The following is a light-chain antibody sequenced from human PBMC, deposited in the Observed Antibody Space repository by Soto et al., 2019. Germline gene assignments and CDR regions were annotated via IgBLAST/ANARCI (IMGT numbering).Light chain of an antibody. CDR1: SIGSYS. J-gene: IGLJ2*01. CDR3: QVWDSSSDHVV. V-gene: IGLV3-21*02. CDR2: DNG. Sequence: SYELSQPPSVSVAPGQTATITCGGTSIGSYSVHWYQQKPGQAPVLVVYDNGDRPSGIPERLSGSNSENTATLTISRVEAGDEADYYCQVWDSSSDHVVIGGGTKLTVL.